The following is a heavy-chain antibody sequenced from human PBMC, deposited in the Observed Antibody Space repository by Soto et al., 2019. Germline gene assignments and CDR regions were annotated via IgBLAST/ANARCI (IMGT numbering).Heavy chain of an antibody. CDR3: ARVSDYYDSSGYYYYLDY. Sequence: PSETLSLTCTVSGGSISSYYWSWIRQPPGKGLEWIGYIYYSGSTNYNPSLKSRVTISVDTSKNQFSLKLSSVTAADTAVYYCARVSDYYDSSGYYYYLDYWGHGTLVTVSS. J-gene: IGHJ4*01. CDR2: IYYSGST. D-gene: IGHD3-22*01. CDR1: GGSISSYY. V-gene: IGHV4-59*01.